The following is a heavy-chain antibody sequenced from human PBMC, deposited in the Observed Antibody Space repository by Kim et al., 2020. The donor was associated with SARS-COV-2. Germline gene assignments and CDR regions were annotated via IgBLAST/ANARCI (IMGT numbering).Heavy chain of an antibody. V-gene: IGHV3-23*01. CDR3: AKDPAQWLPTGGYFDY. D-gene: IGHD6-19*01. J-gene: IGHJ4*02. CDR2: ISGSGGST. CDR1: GFTFSSYA. Sequence: GGSLRLSCAASGFTFSSYAMSWVRQAPGKGLEWVSAISGSGGSTYYADSVKGRFTISRDNSKNTLYLQMNSLRAEDTAVYYCAKDPAQWLPTGGYFDYWGQGTLVPVSS.